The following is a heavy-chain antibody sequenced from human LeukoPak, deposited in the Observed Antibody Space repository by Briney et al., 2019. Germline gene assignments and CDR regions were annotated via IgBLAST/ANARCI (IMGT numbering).Heavy chain of an antibody. CDR1: GFTFSNAW. J-gene: IGHJ4*02. Sequence: PGGSLRLSCAASGFTFSNAWMSWVRQAPGKGLEWVSYINSGGSAIYYADSVKGRFIISRDNAKNSLYLQMNSLRADDTAVYYCARGGSYVHYWGQGTLVTVSS. D-gene: IGHD1-26*01. CDR3: ARGGSYVHY. V-gene: IGHV3-11*04. CDR2: INSGGSAI.